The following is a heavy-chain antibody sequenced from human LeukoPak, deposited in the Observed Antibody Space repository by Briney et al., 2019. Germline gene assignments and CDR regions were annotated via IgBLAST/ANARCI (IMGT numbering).Heavy chain of an antibody. J-gene: IGHJ4*02. V-gene: IGHV3-21*01. CDR3: ASTVEMATRGPFDY. Sequence: GGSLRLSCAPSGFTFSSYSMNWVRQAPGKGLEWVSSISSSSSYIYYARSVKGRITNSRENAKNSLYLQMNSLRAEDTAVYYCASTVEMATRGPFDYWGQGTLVTVSS. CDR2: ISSSSSYI. CDR1: GFTFSSYS. D-gene: IGHD5-24*01.